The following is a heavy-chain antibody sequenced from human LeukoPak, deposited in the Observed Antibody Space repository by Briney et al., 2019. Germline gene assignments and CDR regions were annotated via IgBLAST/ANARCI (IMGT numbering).Heavy chain of an antibody. CDR2: IKQDGSEK. CDR3: GRGGSSWLYFFEY. Sequence: PGGSLRLSCAASGFTFSSYWMSWVRQAPGKGLEWVANIKQDGSEKYYVDSVKGRFTISRDNAKNSLYLQMNSLRAEDTALYYCGRGGSSWLYFFEYWGQGTPVTVSS. V-gene: IGHV3-7*03. CDR1: GFTFSSYW. J-gene: IGHJ4*02. D-gene: IGHD6-13*01.